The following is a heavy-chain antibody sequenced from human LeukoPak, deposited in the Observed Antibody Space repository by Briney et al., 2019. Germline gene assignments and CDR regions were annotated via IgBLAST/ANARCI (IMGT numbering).Heavy chain of an antibody. CDR3: AKDHWYSSGWWD. Sequence: PGGSLRLSCAASGFTFSSYGMHWVRQAPGKGLEWVAVIWYDGSNKYYADSVKGRFTISRDNSKNTLYLQMNSLRAEDTAVYYCAKDHWYSSGWWDWGQGTLVTVSS. CDR2: IWYDGSNK. D-gene: IGHD6-19*01. CDR1: GFTFSSYG. J-gene: IGHJ4*02. V-gene: IGHV3-33*06.